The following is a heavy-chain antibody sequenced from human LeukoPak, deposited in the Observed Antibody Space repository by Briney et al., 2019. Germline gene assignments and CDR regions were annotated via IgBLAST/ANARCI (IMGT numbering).Heavy chain of an antibody. D-gene: IGHD3-22*01. J-gene: IGHJ4*02. Sequence: ASVKVSCKVSGYTLTELSMHWVRQAPGKGLEWMGGFDPEDGETIYAQKFQGRVTMTEDTSTDTAYMELSSLRSEDTAVYYCARSGPIVVGSTFDYWGQGTLVTVSS. V-gene: IGHV1-24*01. CDR3: ARSGPIVVGSTFDY. CDR2: FDPEDGET. CDR1: GYTLTELS.